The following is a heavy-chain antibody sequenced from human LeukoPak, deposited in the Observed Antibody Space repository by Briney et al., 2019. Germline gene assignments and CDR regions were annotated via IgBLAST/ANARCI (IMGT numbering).Heavy chain of an antibody. Sequence: GGSLRLSCAASGFTFSSYWMSWVRQAPGKGLEWVANIKQDGSEKYYVDSVKGRFTISRDNSKNSLYLQMNSLRTEDTALYYCAKDLGYCSGGSCYEGYFQHWGQGTLVTVSS. D-gene: IGHD2-15*01. J-gene: IGHJ1*01. CDR2: IKQDGSEK. V-gene: IGHV3-7*03. CDR1: GFTFSSYW. CDR3: AKDLGYCSGGSCYEGYFQH.